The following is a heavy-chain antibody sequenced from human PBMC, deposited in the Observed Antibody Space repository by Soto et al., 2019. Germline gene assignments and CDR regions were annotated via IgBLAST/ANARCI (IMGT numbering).Heavy chain of an antibody. CDR2: IVPNIGTV. V-gene: IGHV1-69*06. D-gene: IGHD3-10*01. CDR3: ARRNTDGFLRYFDN. Sequence: QVQLVQSGAEVMQPGSSVKVSCKPSGGTLTNFINYPINWVRQSPGQGLEWMGGIVPNIGTVNYAQKFPGRVTMTADKSTGTVYMELSSLGSDDSALYYCARRNTDGFLRYFDNWGQGTLVTVSS. CDR1: GGTLTNFINYP. J-gene: IGHJ4*02.